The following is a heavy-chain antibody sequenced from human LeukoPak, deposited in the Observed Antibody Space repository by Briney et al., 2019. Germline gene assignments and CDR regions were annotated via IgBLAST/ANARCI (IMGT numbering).Heavy chain of an antibody. CDR2: INHSGST. V-gene: IGHV4-34*01. J-gene: IGHJ4*02. Sequence: PSETLSLTCTVSGGSISSYYWSWIRQPPGKGLEWIGEINHSGSTNYNPSLKSRVTISVDTSKNQFSLKLSSVTAADTAVYYCASMLYSSSWYVGYFDYWGQGTLVTVSS. CDR1: GGSISSYY. D-gene: IGHD6-13*01. CDR3: ASMLYSSSWYVGYFDY.